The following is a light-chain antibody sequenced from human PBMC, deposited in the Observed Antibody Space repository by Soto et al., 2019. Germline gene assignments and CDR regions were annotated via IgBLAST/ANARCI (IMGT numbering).Light chain of an antibody. CDR3: GSWDSSLSAYV. Sequence: QSVLTQPPSVSAAPGHKVTISCSVSSSNGGGNSVSWYQQLPGTAPKLLIYDDNKRPSGIPDRFSGSKSGTSATLGITGFQTGDEADYYCGSWDSSLSAYVSGTGTKVTAL. J-gene: IGLJ1*01. V-gene: IGLV1-51*01. CDR1: SSNGGGNS. CDR2: DDN.